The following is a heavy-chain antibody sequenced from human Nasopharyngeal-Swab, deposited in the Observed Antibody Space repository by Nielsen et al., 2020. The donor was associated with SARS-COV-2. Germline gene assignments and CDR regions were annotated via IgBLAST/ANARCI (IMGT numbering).Heavy chain of an antibody. J-gene: IGHJ4*02. V-gene: IGHV4-39*01. Sequence: RQAPGKGLEWIGNIDDSGTTFYSPSLKPRVTLSVDTSQNQSSLNLISAPAADTAVYYCARRVVSPEFYFDYWGQGALVTVSS. D-gene: IGHD2-2*01. CDR3: ARRVVSPEFYFDY. CDR2: IDDSGTT.